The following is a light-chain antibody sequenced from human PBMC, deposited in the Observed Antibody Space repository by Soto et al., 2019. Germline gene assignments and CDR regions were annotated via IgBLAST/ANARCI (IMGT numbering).Light chain of an antibody. CDR3: QQYGSSLLT. V-gene: IGKV3-20*01. CDR2: GAS. Sequence: EIVLTQSPGTLYWSPGERATLSCRASQSVSSSYLAWYQQKPGQAPRLLIYGASSRATGIPDRFSGSGSGTDFTLTISRLEPEDFAVYYCQQYGSSLLTFGGGTKVEIK. CDR1: QSVSSSY. J-gene: IGKJ4*01.